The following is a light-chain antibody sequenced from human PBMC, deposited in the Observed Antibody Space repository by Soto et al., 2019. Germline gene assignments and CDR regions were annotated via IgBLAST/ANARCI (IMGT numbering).Light chain of an antibody. Sequence: QSVLTQPPSASVTPGQRVSISCPGSSSNIGNNTVNWYQQFPETAPRLLIYTTNQRPSGVPDRFSGSKSGTSASLAISGLQSEDEADYYCAAWDDSLNGPVFGGGTKLTVL. V-gene: IGLV1-44*01. J-gene: IGLJ3*02. CDR2: TTN. CDR3: AAWDDSLNGPV. CDR1: SSNIGNNT.